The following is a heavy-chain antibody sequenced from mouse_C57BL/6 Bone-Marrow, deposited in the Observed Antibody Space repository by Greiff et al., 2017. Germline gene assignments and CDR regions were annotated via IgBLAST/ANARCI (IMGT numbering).Heavy chain of an antibody. Sequence: QVQLQQSGAELAKPGASVKLSCKASGYTFTSYWMHWVKQRPGQGLEWIGYINPSSGYTKYNQKFKDKDTLTADKSSSTAYMQLSSLTYEDSAVYYCARSTTVVFDYWGQGTTLTVSS. CDR2: INPSSGYT. D-gene: IGHD1-1*01. CDR1: GYTFTSYW. V-gene: IGHV1-7*01. CDR3: ARSTTVVFDY. J-gene: IGHJ2*01.